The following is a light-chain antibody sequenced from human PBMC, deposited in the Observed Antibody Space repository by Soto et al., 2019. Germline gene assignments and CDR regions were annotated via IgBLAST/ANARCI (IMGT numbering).Light chain of an antibody. J-gene: IGKJ3*01. CDR2: DAS. CDR1: QSISKW. Sequence: DIQMTQSPSTLSASIGDRVSITCRASQSISKWLAWHQQKPGKAPKLLIYDASTLQSGVPSRFSGSGSGTEFTLTISSLQPEDFATYYCQQLNSYQFTFGPGTMVDI. CDR3: QQLNSYQFT. V-gene: IGKV1-5*01.